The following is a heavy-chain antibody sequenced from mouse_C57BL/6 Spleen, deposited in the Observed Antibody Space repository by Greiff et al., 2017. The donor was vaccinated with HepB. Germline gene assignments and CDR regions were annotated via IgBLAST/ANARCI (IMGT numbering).Heavy chain of an antibody. Sequence: EVHLVESGGGLVKPGGSLKLSCAASGFTFSSYTMSWVRQTPEKRLEWVATISGGGGNTYYPDSVKGRFTISRDNAKNTLYLQMSSLRSEDTALYYCARHNYYYLYAMDYWGQGTSVTVSS. D-gene: IGHD1-1*01. V-gene: IGHV5-9*01. CDR3: ARHNYYYLYAMDY. CDR2: ISGGGGNT. J-gene: IGHJ4*01. CDR1: GFTFSSYT.